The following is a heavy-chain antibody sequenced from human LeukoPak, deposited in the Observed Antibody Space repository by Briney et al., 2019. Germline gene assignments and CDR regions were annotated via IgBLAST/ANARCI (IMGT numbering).Heavy chain of an antibody. V-gene: IGHV4-34*01. D-gene: IGHD3-9*01. CDR3: ARVGGYYDILTGYYY. CDR2: INHSGST. J-gene: IGHJ4*02. Sequence: SETLSLTCAVYGGSFSGYYWSWIRQPPGKGLEWIGEINHSGSTNYNPSLKSRVTISVDTPKNQFSLKLSSVTAADTAVYYCARVGGYYDILTGYYYWGQGTLVTVSS. CDR1: GGSFSGYY.